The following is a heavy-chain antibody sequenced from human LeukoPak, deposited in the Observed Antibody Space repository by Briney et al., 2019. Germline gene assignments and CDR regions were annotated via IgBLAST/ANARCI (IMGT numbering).Heavy chain of an antibody. D-gene: IGHD1-14*01. Sequence: SETLSLTCTVSGGSLSSSSYYWGWIRQPPGKGLEWIGSIYYSGSTYYNPSLKSRVTISVDTSKNQFSLKLSSVTAADTAVYYCARFTGYYFDYWGQGTLVTVSS. CDR2: IYYSGST. J-gene: IGHJ4*02. V-gene: IGHV4-39*01. CDR3: ARFTGYYFDY. CDR1: GGSLSSSSYY.